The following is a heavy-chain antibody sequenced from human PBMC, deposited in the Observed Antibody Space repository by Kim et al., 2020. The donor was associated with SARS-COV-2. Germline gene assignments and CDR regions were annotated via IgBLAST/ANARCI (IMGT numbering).Heavy chain of an antibody. D-gene: IGHD3-10*01. CDR1: GYTFTSYA. J-gene: IGHJ6*02. CDR2: INAGNGNT. CDR3: ARPHITMVRGVIITGLSDGMDV. V-gene: IGHV1-3*01. Sequence: ASVKVSCKASGYTFTSYAMHWVRQAPGQRLEWMGWINAGNGNTKYSQKFQGRVTITRDTSASTAYMELSSLRSEDTVVYYCARPHITMVRGVIITGLSDGMDVWGQGTTVTVSS.